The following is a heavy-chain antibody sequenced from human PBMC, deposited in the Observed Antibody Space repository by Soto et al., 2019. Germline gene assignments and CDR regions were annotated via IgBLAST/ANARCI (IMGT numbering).Heavy chain of an antibody. V-gene: IGHV4-59*01. CDR1: SGSIGTYF. D-gene: IGHD3-10*01. CDR2: IYYSGTT. Sequence: QVQLRESGPGLVKPSETLSLTCTVSSGSIGTYFWSWIRQPPGKGLEWIGYIYYSGTTNYNPSLKGRVTIFLDTSKNQFSLRLSSVTAADTAGYYFARGGGGTYDAFDIWGQGTLVTVSS. CDR3: ARGGGGTYDAFDI. J-gene: IGHJ3*02.